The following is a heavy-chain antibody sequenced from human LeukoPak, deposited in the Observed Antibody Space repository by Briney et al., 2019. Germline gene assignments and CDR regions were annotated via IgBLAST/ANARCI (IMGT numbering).Heavy chain of an antibody. CDR3: XXXXXXXXTXXXXXYXXV. V-gene: IGHV3-23*01. CDR1: GFTFXSYG. Sequence: XAXXGFTFXSYGLSWVRQAPGKXLEWVSAISGSGGSTYYADSVKGRFTISRDNSKNTLYLQMNRLRAEDTAGYYCXXXXXXXXTXXXXXYXXVWGKGTTVTVSS. CDR2: ISGSGGST. J-gene: IGHJ6*03.